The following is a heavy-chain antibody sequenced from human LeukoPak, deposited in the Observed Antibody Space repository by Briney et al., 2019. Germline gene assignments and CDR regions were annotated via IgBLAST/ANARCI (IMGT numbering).Heavy chain of an antibody. CDR2: GDHFGGA. CDR1: GNSVTSYY. D-gene: IGHD1-26*01. J-gene: IGHJ4*02. CDR3: ARLSDLYNGTYLLDS. Sequence: SETLSLTCTVSGNSVTSYYWSWIRQPPGKGLEWIGYGDHFGGAIYNPSLKSRVTISVDSSKNQFSLRLTSATAADTAVYHCARLSDLYNGTYLLDSWSQGTLVTVSS. V-gene: IGHV4-59*02.